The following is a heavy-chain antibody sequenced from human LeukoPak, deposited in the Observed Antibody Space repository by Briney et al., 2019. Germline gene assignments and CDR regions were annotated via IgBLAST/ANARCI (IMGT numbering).Heavy chain of an antibody. J-gene: IGHJ4*03. CDR2: IGHVAGDI. V-gene: IGHV3-21*01. CDR1: GFTFTSVS. Sequence: KTGGSLRLSCVTSGFTFTSVSMSWVRQAPGKGLEWVAFIGHVAGDIFYGDSVKGRFNISRDDAKGSVYLQMNSLTVDDTAVYFCARDPYTGSMFDYWGHGTLVTVSS. CDR3: ARDPYTGSMFDY. D-gene: IGHD1-1*01.